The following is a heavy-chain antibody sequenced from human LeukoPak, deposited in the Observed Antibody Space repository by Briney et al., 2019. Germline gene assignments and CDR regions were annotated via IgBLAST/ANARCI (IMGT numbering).Heavy chain of an antibody. CDR3: ARSGRDGYRLHWFDP. J-gene: IGHJ5*02. V-gene: IGHV4-59*01. CDR2: IYYSGST. Sequence: SETLSLTCTVSGGSFSSYYWSWIRQPPGKGLEWIGYIYYSGSTNYNPSLKSRVTISVDTSKNQFSLKLSSVTAADTAVYYCARSGRDGYRLHWFDPWGQGTLVTVSS. D-gene: IGHD5-24*01. CDR1: GGSFSSYY.